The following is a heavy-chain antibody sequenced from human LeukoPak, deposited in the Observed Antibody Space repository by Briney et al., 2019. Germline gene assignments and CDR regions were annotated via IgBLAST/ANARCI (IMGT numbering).Heavy chain of an antibody. J-gene: IGHJ4*02. D-gene: IGHD4-23*01. Sequence: GESLKISCKGSGYSFTSYWIGWVRQMPGKGLEWMGIIYPGDSDTRYSPSFQGQVTISADKSISTAYLQWSSLKASDTAMYYCARLGLDYGGQDPTFDYWGQGALVTVSS. V-gene: IGHV5-51*01. CDR2: IYPGDSDT. CDR3: ARLGLDYGGQDPTFDY. CDR1: GYSFTSYW.